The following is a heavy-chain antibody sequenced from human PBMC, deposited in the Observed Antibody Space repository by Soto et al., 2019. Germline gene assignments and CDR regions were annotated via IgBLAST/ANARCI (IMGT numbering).Heavy chain of an antibody. D-gene: IGHD3-3*01. J-gene: IGHJ3*02. CDR3: EKDPVLRFLEWLPRDDAFDI. CDR1: GFTFSSYA. Sequence: ESGGGLVQPGGSLRLSCAASGFTFSSYAMSWVRQAPGKGLEWVSAISGSGGSTYYADSVKGRFTISRDNSKNTLYLQMNSLRADDTAVYYCEKDPVLRFLEWLPRDDAFDIWGQGTMVTVSS. CDR2: ISGSGGST. V-gene: IGHV3-23*01.